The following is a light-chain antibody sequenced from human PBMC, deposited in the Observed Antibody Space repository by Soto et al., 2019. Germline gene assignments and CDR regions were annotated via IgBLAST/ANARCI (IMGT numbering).Light chain of an antibody. CDR2: DAS. Sequence: EIVLTQSPATLSLSPGERATLSCRASQSVSSYLAWYQQKPGQAPRLLIYDASNRATGIPARFSGSGSGTDFTLTISSLEPEDFAVYYCQQLSNWPLLFTFGPGTKVDIK. CDR1: QSVSSY. J-gene: IGKJ3*01. CDR3: QQLSNWPLLFT. V-gene: IGKV3-11*01.